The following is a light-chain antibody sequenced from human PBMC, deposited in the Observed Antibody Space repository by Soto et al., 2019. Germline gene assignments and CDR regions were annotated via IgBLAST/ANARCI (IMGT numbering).Light chain of an antibody. Sequence: EIVLTQSPGTLSLSPGERDTLSCRASQSVSSSYLAWYQQKPGQAPRLLIYGASSRATGIPDRFSGSGSGTDFTVTISRLEPEDFAVYYCQQYGSSAFTFGPGTKVDIK. J-gene: IGKJ3*01. CDR3: QQYGSSAFT. CDR2: GAS. CDR1: QSVSSSY. V-gene: IGKV3-20*01.